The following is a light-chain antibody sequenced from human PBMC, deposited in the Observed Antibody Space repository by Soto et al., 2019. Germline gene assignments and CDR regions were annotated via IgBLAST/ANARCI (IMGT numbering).Light chain of an antibody. CDR3: SSYAGSNNLV. CDR1: SSDVGGYNY. J-gene: IGLJ3*02. V-gene: IGLV2-8*01. Sequence: QSALTQPPSASGSPGQSVTISCTGTSSDVGGYNYVSWYQQHPGNAHKLMIYEVSKRPSGVPDRFSGSKSGNTASLTVSGLQAEDEADYYCSSYAGSNNLVFGGGTKLTVL. CDR2: EVS.